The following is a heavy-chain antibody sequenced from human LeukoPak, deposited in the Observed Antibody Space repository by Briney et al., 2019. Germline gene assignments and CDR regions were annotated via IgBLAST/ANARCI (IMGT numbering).Heavy chain of an antibody. V-gene: IGHV1-69*01. D-gene: IGHD3-22*01. CDR2: IIPIFGTA. CDR1: GGTFISYA. Sequence: GASVKVSCKASGGTFISYAISWVRQAPGQGLEWMGGIIPIFGTANYAQKFQGRVTITADESTSTAYMDLNSLRSEDMAVYYCAVGDYYYDTRFDYWGQGTLVTVSS. CDR3: AVGDYYYDTRFDY. J-gene: IGHJ4*02.